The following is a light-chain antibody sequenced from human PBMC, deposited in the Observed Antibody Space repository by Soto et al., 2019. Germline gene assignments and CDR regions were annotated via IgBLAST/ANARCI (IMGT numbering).Light chain of an antibody. J-gene: IGLJ2*01. CDR2: AVN. CDR1: SRDVGFFDY. Sequence: QSALTQPASVSGSPGQSITISCTGTSRDVGFFDYVSWYQQHPGKAPKLLIYAVNKRPSGISIRFSGSKSGTAAALTISGLQAEDEAAYYCSSYTSSRLVVFGGGTQLTVL. V-gene: IGLV2-14*01. CDR3: SSYTSSRLVV.